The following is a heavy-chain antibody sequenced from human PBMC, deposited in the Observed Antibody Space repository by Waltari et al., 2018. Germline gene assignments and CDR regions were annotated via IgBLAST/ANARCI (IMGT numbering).Heavy chain of an antibody. CDR3: ARDLQEPGIAAAGYYYYYYMDV. D-gene: IGHD6-13*01. CDR1: GGSISRYY. V-gene: IGHV4-4*07. J-gene: IGHJ6*03. CDR2: IYNSGST. Sequence: QVQLQESGPGLVKPSETLSLTCTVSGGSISRYYWSWIRQPAGKGLEWIGRIYNSGSTNYNPSLKSRVTMSVDTSKNQFSLKLSSVTAADTAVYYCARDLQEPGIAAAGYYYYYYMDVWGKGTTVTISS.